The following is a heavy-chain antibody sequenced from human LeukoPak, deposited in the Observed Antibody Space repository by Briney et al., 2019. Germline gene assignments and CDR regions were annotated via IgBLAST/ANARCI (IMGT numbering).Heavy chain of an antibody. CDR2: ISSSGSTI. CDR3: AKDWIRGYSYGLIDY. CDR1: GFTFSDYY. D-gene: IGHD5-18*01. Sequence: GGSLRLSCAASGFTFSDYYMSWIRQAPGKGLEWVSYISSSGSTIYYADSVKGRFTISRDNSKNTLYLQMNSLRAEDTAVYYCAKDWIRGYSYGLIDYWGQGTLVTVSS. V-gene: IGHV3-11*01. J-gene: IGHJ4*02.